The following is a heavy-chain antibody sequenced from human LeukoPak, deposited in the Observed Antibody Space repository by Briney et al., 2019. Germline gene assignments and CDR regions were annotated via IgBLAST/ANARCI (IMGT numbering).Heavy chain of an antibody. CDR2: ISWNSGSI. Sequence: GGSLRLSCAASGFTFDDYAMHWVRQAPGKGPEWVSGISWNSGSIGYADSVKGRFTISRDNAKNSLYLQMNSLRAEDTALYYCAKEMGYYDSSGYYDYWGQGTLVTVSS. D-gene: IGHD3-22*01. CDR1: GFTFDDYA. J-gene: IGHJ4*02. CDR3: AKEMGYYDSSGYYDY. V-gene: IGHV3-9*01.